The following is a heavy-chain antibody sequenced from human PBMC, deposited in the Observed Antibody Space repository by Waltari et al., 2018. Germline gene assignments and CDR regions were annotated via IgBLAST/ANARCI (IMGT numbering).Heavy chain of an antibody. D-gene: IGHD4-17*01. V-gene: IGHV3-53*01. J-gene: IGHJ6*03. CDR2: IYSGGST. CDR3: ARVTYGDYVDDYYYYMDV. CDR1: GFTVSSNY. Sequence: EVHLVESGGGLVQPGGSLRLSCAASGFTVSSNYMSWVRQAPGKGLEWVSVIYSGGSTYYADSVKGRFTISRDNSKNTLYLQMNSLRAEDTAVYYCARVTYGDYVDDYYYYMDVWGKGTTVTVSS.